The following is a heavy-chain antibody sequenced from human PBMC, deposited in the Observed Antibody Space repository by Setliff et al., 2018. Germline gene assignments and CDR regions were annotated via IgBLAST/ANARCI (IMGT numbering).Heavy chain of an antibody. CDR3: AKGGGRYHSAS. D-gene: IGHD1-26*01. J-gene: IGHJ4*02. V-gene: IGHV4-59*11. Sequence: SETLSLTCTVSPGSISRHYWSWFWQAPGKGLEWIGYRHDNGERDYNPSLGSRVTISVDTSKNQFSLKLTSVTAADTAVYYCAKGGGRYHSASWGQGTLVTVSS. CDR2: RHDNGER. CDR1: PGSISRHY.